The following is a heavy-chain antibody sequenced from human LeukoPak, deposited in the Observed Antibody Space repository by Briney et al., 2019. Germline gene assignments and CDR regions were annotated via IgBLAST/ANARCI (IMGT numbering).Heavy chain of an antibody. CDR2: IYYSGST. Sequence: SETLSLTCTVSGGSISSYYWGWIRQPPGKGLEWIGSIYYSGSTYYNPSLKSRVTISVDTSKNQFSLKLSSVTAADTAVYYCARLRYDSSGYYFGFDYWGQGTLVTVSS. D-gene: IGHD3-22*01. CDR1: GGSISSYY. V-gene: IGHV4-39*07. CDR3: ARLRYDSSGYYFGFDY. J-gene: IGHJ4*02.